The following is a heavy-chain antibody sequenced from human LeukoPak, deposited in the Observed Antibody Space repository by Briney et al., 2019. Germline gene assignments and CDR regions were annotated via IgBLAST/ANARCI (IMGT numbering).Heavy chain of an antibody. CDR1: GGSISSYY. J-gene: IGHJ3*02. CDR3: ARGTTVVTLDAFDI. CDR2: IYYSGST. V-gene: IGHV4-59*01. D-gene: IGHD4-23*01. Sequence: SETLSLTCTVSGGSISSYYWSWIRQPPGKGLEWIGYIYYSGSTNYNPSLKSRVTISVDTSKNQFSLKLSSVTAADTAVYYCARGTTVVTLDAFDIWGQGTMVTVSP.